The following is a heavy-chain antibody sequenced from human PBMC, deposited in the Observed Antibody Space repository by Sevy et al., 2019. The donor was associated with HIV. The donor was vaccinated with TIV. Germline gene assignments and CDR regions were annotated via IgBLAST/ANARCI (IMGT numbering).Heavy chain of an antibody. CDR2: ISGSGGST. V-gene: IGHV3-23*01. J-gene: IGHJ6*03. CDR3: ATSRLLHYYYYMDV. CDR1: GFTFSSYA. Sequence: GGSLRLSCAASGFTFSSYAMSWVRQAPGKGLEWVSAISGSGGSTYYADSVKGRFTISRDNSKNTLYLQMNSLRAEDTAVYYCATSRLLHYYYYMDVWGKGTTVTVSS.